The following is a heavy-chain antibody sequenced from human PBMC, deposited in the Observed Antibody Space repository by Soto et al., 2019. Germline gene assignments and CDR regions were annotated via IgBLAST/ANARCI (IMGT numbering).Heavy chain of an antibody. CDR2: IYYSGST. Sequence: QLQLQESGPGLVKPSETLSLTCTDSGGSLSSSSYYWGWIRQPPGKGLEWIGSIYYSGSTYYNPSLKSRVTTSVGTFNSQFAMRVSAVTAADTAVNYCARHVSSHLIQQWFRGWFDPWGQGTMVTVSS. J-gene: IGHJ5*02. V-gene: IGHV4-39*01. D-gene: IGHD5-18*01. CDR1: GGSLSSSSYY. CDR3: ARHVSSHLIQQWFRGWFDP.